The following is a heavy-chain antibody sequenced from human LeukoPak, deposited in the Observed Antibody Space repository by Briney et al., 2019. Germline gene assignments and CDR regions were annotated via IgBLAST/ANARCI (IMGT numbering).Heavy chain of an antibody. Sequence: GRSLRLSSAAPGFTLRRSGMQRVRQAPGKGLERVAVISYDGSNKYYADSVKGRFTIPRDNSKNTLYLQMNSLRAEDTAVYYCAKDRGSSAPYFDYWGQGTLVTVSS. CDR3: AKDRGSSAPYFDY. CDR1: GFTLRRSG. CDR2: ISYDGSNK. V-gene: IGHV3-30*18. J-gene: IGHJ4*02. D-gene: IGHD2-15*01.